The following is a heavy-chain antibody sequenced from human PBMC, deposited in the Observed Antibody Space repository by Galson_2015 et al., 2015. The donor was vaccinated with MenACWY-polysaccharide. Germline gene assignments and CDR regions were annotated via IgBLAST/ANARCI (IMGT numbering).Heavy chain of an antibody. V-gene: IGHV3-23*01. CDR3: ARDYRMGISGTYFGP. CDR1: AFAFANYA. J-gene: IGHJ5*02. Sequence: SLRLSCAASAFAFANYAMTWVRQAPGMGLEWVSSLTANSATTYYANSVKGRFTISRDNSKNTLYLHMNSLRAEDTAVYYCARDYRMGISGTYFGPWGQGTLVTVSS. CDR2: LTANSATT. D-gene: IGHD6-13*01.